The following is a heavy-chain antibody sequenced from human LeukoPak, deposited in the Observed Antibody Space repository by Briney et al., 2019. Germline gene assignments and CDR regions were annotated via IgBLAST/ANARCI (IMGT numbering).Heavy chain of an antibody. V-gene: IGHV4-59*01. D-gene: IGHD2-8*02. CDR2: IYYSGST. J-gene: IGHJ4*02. CDR3: ATTIDCTGQTCYPYYFDF. CDR1: GGSISSYY. Sequence: SETLSLTCTVSGGSISSYYWSWIRQPPGKGLEWIGYIYYSGSTNYNLSLKSRVTTSVDTSKNQFSLRLNSVTAAETAVYYCATTIDCTGQTCYPYYFDFWGQGALVTVSS.